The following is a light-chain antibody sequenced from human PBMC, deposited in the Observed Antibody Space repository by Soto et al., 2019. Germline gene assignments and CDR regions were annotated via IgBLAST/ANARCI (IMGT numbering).Light chain of an antibody. CDR2: EGS. Sequence: QSALTQPASVSGSPGQSITISCTGASSDVGSYNLVSWYQQHPGKVPKLVIFEGSKRPSGVSNRFSGSKSGNTASLTISGLQAEDEADYYCCSYARTPTFVLFGGGTKLTVL. V-gene: IGLV2-23*01. CDR1: SSDVGSYNL. CDR3: CSYARTPTFVL. J-gene: IGLJ2*01.